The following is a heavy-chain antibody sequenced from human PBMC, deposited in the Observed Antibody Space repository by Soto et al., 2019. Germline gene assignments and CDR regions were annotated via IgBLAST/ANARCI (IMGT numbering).Heavy chain of an antibody. V-gene: IGHV1-69*02. CDR1: GGTFSSYT. Sequence: ASVKVSCKASGGTFSSYTISWVRQAPGQGLEWMGRIIPILGIANYAQKFQGRVTITADKSTSTAYMELSSLRSEDTAVYYCARDEYSGYDGYYYYYMDVWGKGTTVTVSS. J-gene: IGHJ6*03. D-gene: IGHD5-12*01. CDR3: ARDEYSGYDGYYYYYMDV. CDR2: IIPILGIA.